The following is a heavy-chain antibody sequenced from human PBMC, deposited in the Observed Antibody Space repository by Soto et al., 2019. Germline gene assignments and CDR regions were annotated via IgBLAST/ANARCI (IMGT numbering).Heavy chain of an antibody. Sequence: QVQLQESGPGVVKPSGTLSLTCAVSGDSISSNNLGNGVRQPGGKGLEWSGKIYHIGSTSYNPSLESRVTVSVDKTKNQFSLNLRSLTAADPALYYCARVITGYDAFDIWGQGTMVTVSS. D-gene: IGHD3-16*01. CDR2: IYHIGST. J-gene: IGHJ3*02. CDR1: GDSISSNNL. CDR3: ARVITGYDAFDI. V-gene: IGHV4-4*02.